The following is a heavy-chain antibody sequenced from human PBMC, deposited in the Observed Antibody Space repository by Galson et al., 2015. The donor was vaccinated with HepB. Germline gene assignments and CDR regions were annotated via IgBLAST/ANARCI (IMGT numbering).Heavy chain of an antibody. V-gene: IGHV1-2*06. Sequence: SVKVSCKASGYTFTGYYMHWVRQAPGQGLEWMGRINPNSGGTNYAQKFQGRVTMTRDTSISTAYMELSRLRSDDTAVYYCARVYGVPPRSTNWFDPWGQGTLVTVSS. CDR3: ARVYGVPPRSTNWFDP. CDR2: INPNSGGT. D-gene: IGHD4-17*01. J-gene: IGHJ5*02. CDR1: GYTFTGYY.